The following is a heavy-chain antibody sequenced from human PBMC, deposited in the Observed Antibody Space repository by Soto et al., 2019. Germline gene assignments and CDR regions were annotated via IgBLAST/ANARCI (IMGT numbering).Heavy chain of an antibody. Sequence: GASVKVSCKASGGTFSSYAISWVRQAPGQGLEWMGGIIPIFGTANYAQKFQGRVTITADESTSTAYMELSSPRSEDTAVYYCARAAGYYDSSGYFFDYWGQGTLVTVSS. J-gene: IGHJ4*02. CDR1: GGTFSSYA. CDR3: ARAAGYYDSSGYFFDY. D-gene: IGHD3-22*01. CDR2: IIPIFGTA. V-gene: IGHV1-69*13.